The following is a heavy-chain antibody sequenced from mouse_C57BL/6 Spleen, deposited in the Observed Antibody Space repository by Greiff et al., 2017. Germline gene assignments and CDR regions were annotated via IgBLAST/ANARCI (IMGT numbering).Heavy chain of an antibody. CDR1: GYTFTSYW. CDR3: ASYGLHFAY. Sequence: QVQLQQPGAELVMPGASVKLSCKASGYTFTSYWMHWVKQRPGQGLEWIGEIDPSDSYTNYNQKFKGKSTLTVDKSSSTAYMQLSSLTSEDSAVYYCASYGLHFAYWGQGTLVTVSA. D-gene: IGHD1-2*01. CDR2: IDPSDSYT. V-gene: IGHV1-69*01. J-gene: IGHJ3*01.